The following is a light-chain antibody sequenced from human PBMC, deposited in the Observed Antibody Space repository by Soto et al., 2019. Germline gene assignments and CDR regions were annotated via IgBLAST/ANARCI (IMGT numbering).Light chain of an antibody. V-gene: IGLV2-14*03. CDR1: SSDVGGYNY. J-gene: IGLJ1*01. CDR2: DVT. CDR3: SSYTTSDPRPLV. Sequence: QSALTQPPSVSGSPGQSITISCTGTSSDVGGYNYVSWYQHHPGKAPKLIIYDVTNRPSGVSNRFSGSKSGNTASRTISGLQPEDEADYYCSSYTTSDPRPLVFGTGTKLTVL.